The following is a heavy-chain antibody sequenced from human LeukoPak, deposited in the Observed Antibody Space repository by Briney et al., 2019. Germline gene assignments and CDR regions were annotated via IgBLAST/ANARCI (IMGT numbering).Heavy chain of an antibody. J-gene: IGHJ6*02. V-gene: IGHV1-2*02. D-gene: IGHD6-13*01. Sequence: ASVTVSFKASGYTFTVRYIQWVRQAPGQGLEWMGWINPSSGGTKYAQRFQGRVTITRDTSINTAYMEMTRLKSDDTAVYYCARDRLSLSSPGYYYYGMDVWGHGTKVTVSS. CDR2: INPSSGGT. CDR3: ARDRLSLSSPGYYYYGMDV. CDR1: GYTFTVRY.